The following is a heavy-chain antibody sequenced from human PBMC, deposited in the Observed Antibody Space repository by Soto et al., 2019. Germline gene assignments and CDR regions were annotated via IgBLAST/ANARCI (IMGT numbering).Heavy chain of an antibody. J-gene: IGHJ3*02. CDR2: ISGSGGST. D-gene: IGHD6-13*01. V-gene: IGHV3-23*01. CDR3: AKVIKGSWPSDAFDI. CDR1: GFTFSSYA. Sequence: GGSLRIACTASGFTFSSYAMSWVRQAPGKGLEWVSAISGSGGSTYYADSVKGRFTISRDNSKNTLYLQMNSLRAEDTAVYYCAKVIKGSWPSDAFDIWGQGTMVTVSS.